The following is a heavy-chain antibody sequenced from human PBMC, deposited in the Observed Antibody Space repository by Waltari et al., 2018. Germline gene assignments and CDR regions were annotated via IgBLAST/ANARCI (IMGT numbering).Heavy chain of an antibody. Sequence: LVQSGAEVKKPGASVKVSCTASGYPFTGYAILWVRQAPGQGLEWMGRINPKNGDTHYAQKFQGRVAMTTDTSTNTAFMELHSLRSDDTAVYYCLRDSSGSHFDYWGQGTLVTVSS. V-gene: IGHV1-2*06. CDR3: LRDSSGSHFDY. CDR1: GYPFTGYA. CDR2: INPKNGDT. J-gene: IGHJ4*02. D-gene: IGHD3-22*01.